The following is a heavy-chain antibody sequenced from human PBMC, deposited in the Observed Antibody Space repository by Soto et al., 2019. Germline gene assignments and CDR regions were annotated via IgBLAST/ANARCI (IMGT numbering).Heavy chain of an antibody. Sequence: TLSLTCTVSGGSISSTTYYWGWMRQPPGKGLEWIGYIYYSGSTYYNPSLKSRVTISVDTSKNQFSLKLSSVTAADTAVYYCARERPDGARLDPWGQGTLVTVSS. V-gene: IGHV4-30-4*08. CDR2: IYYSGST. D-gene: IGHD6-6*01. CDR3: ARERPDGARLDP. CDR1: GGSISSTTYY. J-gene: IGHJ5*02.